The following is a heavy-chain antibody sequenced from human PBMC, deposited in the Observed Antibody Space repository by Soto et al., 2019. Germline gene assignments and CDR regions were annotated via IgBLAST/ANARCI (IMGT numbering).Heavy chain of an antibody. Sequence: AGGSLRLSCAASGFTFSSYSMNWVRQAPGKGLEWVSSISSSSSYIYYADSVKGRFTISRDNAKNSLYLQMNSLRAEDTAVYYCARDQWELLFSYYYYGMDVWGQGTTVTVSS. CDR2: ISSSSSYI. J-gene: IGHJ6*02. D-gene: IGHD1-26*01. CDR3: ARDQWELLFSYYYYGMDV. CDR1: GFTFSSYS. V-gene: IGHV3-21*01.